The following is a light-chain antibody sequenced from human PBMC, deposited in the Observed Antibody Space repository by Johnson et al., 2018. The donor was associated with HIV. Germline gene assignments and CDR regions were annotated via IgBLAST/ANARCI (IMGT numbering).Light chain of an antibody. CDR2: DNN. CDR3: GTWDSSLTSYV. V-gene: IGLV1-51*01. CDR1: SSNIGNSY. J-gene: IGLJ1*01. Sequence: QSVLTQPPSVSAAPGQKVTISCSGSSSNIGNSYVSWYQQLPGTAPKLLIYDNNKRPSGIPGRFSGSKSGPSATLGITGLQTGHEADYYCGTWDSSLTSYVFGAGTKVTVL.